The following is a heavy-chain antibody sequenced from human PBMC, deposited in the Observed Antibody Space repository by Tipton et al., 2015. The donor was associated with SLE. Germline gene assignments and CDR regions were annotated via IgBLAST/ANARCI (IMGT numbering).Heavy chain of an antibody. Sequence: SLRLSCVASGFMFDRYAMTWVRQAPGRGLEWVSTISDGGGSTYYADSVQGRFTVSRDNSKDTLFVQMNSLRPDDTAIYYCAKAFDYSGSDFWGQGTLVTVSS. CDR2: ISDGGGST. J-gene: IGHJ4*02. V-gene: IGHV3-23*01. D-gene: IGHD4-11*01. CDR3: AKAFDYSGSDF. CDR1: GFMFDRYA.